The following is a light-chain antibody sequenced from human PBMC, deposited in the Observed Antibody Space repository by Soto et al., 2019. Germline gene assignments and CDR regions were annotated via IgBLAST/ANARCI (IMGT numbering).Light chain of an antibody. CDR1: SSNIGSHT. CDR3: SAWHDSLNGPV. Sequence: QSVLTQPPSASGTPGQRVTISCSGGSSNIGSHTVNWYQHLPGTAPKLLIYSNNQRPSGVPDRFSGSVSGTSASLAISGLHSEDEADYYCSAWHDSLNGPVFGGGTQLTVL. J-gene: IGLJ2*01. V-gene: IGLV1-44*01. CDR2: SNN.